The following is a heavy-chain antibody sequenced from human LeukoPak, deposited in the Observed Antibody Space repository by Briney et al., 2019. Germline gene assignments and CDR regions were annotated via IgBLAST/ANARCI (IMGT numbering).Heavy chain of an antibody. J-gene: IGHJ4*02. CDR2: IYNSGST. V-gene: IGHV4-59*01. Sequence: RTSETLSLTCTVSGDSFSRYYWTWIRQPPGKGLQWIGYIYNSGSTNYNPSLESRVSISVDTSKKQFSLKLSSATAADTAIYYCARGVDRVSTPFDYWGPGTLVTVSS. CDR1: GDSFSRYY. CDR3: ARGVDRVSTPFDY. D-gene: IGHD2-15*01.